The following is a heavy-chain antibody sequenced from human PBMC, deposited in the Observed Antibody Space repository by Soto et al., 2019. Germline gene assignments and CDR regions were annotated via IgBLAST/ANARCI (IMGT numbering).Heavy chain of an antibody. CDR1: GGSINDYY. Sequence: QVQLQESCPGLVKPSETLSLTCTVSGGSINDYYWSWTRQPPGKGLEWIAYGLRPDYTGYNPSLSNRVTISSDTSKNQFSLRLISVTAADTAVYYCVAGSARAKIAYWGRGTLVTVSS. CDR3: VAGSARAKIAY. D-gene: IGHD6-19*01. V-gene: IGHV4-59*01. J-gene: IGHJ4*01. CDR2: GLRPDYT.